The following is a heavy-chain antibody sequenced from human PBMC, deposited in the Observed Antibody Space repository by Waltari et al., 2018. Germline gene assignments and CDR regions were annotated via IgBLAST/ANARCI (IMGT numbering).Heavy chain of an antibody. CDR1: GYTFTSYA. CDR3: AREGYGDYGDAFDI. J-gene: IGHJ3*02. CDR2: INAGNGNT. D-gene: IGHD4-17*01. Sequence: QVQLVQSGAEVKKPGASVKVSCKASGYTFTSYAMHWVRQSPGQRLEWMGWINAGNGNTKYAQKFKGRVTITRDTSASTAYMELSSLRSEDTAVYYCAREGYGDYGDAFDIWGQGTMVTVSS. V-gene: IGHV1-3*01.